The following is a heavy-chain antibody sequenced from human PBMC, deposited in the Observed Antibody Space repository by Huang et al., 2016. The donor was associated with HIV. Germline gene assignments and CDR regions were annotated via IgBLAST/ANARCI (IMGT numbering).Heavy chain of an antibody. CDR3: ARGGAPYYDFWSGGHHYGMDV. CDR1: GFTFRSYW. D-gene: IGHD3-3*01. Sequence: EVQLVESGGGLVQPGGSLRLSCAASGFTFRSYWMSWVRQAPGKGLEWGANRKQEGSGKYYVDSVKGRFTISRDNGKNALYLQMYSLRVEDTAIYYCARGGAPYYDFWSGGHHYGMDVWGQGTTVTVSS. J-gene: IGHJ6*02. CDR2: RKQEGSGK. V-gene: IGHV3-7*04.